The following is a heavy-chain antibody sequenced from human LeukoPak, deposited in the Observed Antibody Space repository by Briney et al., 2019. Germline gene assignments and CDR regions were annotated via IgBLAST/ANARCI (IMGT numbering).Heavy chain of an antibody. J-gene: IGHJ5*02. CDR2: ITYDGSNK. D-gene: IGHD3-16*01. Sequence: GGSLRLSCAASGFTFSTYAMHWVRQAPGKGLEWVAVITYDGSNKYYSDSVKGRFTISRDSSKNTVYLQMNSLRVEDTALYYCTKDLSVHYDYRGFDPWGQGTLVTVSS. CDR3: TKDLSVHYDYRGFDP. CDR1: GFTFSTYA. V-gene: IGHV3-30-3*01.